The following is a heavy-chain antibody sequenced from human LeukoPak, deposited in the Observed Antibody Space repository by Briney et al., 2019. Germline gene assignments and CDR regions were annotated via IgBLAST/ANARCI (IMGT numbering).Heavy chain of an antibody. V-gene: IGHV4-59*01. CDR3: ARLTGDAFDI. CDR1: GGSISGYY. CDR2: IYYSGST. J-gene: IGHJ3*02. D-gene: IGHD3-9*01. Sequence: PSETLSLTCTVSGGSISGYYWSWIRQPPGKGLEWIGYIYYSGSTNYNPSLKSRVTISVDTSKNQFSLKLSSVTAADTAVYYCARLTGDAFDIWGQGTMVTVSS.